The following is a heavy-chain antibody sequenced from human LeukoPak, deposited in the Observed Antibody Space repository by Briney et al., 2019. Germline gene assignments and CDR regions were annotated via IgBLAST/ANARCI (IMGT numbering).Heavy chain of an antibody. CDR3: VSDWFGELLYNWFDP. CDR1: GFTFSSYW. J-gene: IGHJ5*02. V-gene: IGHV3-23*01. CDR2: ISGSGGST. D-gene: IGHD3-10*01. Sequence: GGSLRLSCAASGFTFSSYWMSWVRQAPGKGLEWVSAISGSGGSTYYADSVKGRFTISRDNSKNTLYLQMNSLRAEDTAVYYCVSDWFGELLYNWFDPWGQGTLVTVSS.